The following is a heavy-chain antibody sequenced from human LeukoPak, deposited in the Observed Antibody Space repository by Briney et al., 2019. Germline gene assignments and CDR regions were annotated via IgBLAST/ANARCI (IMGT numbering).Heavy chain of an antibody. CDR3: AKDGTVTTFDLYYMDV. V-gene: IGHV3-23*01. CDR1: GFTFSSYA. D-gene: IGHD4-11*01. J-gene: IGHJ6*03. CDR2: ISGSGGST. Sequence: QPGGSLRLSCAASGFTFSSYAMSWVRQAPGKGLEWVSAISGSGGSTYYADSVKGRFTISRDNSKNTLYLQMNSLRAEDTAVYYCAKDGTVTTFDLYYMDVWGKGTTVTVSS.